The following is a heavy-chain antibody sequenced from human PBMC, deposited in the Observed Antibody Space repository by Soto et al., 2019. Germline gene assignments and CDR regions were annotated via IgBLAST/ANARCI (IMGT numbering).Heavy chain of an antibody. J-gene: IGHJ5*02. CDR2: INANNGGA. CDR3: AREGGIHSLAPRNNLFDT. V-gene: IGHV1-2*02. CDR1: GYTFTDYH. Sequence: GASVKVSCKPSGYTFTDYHIHWVRQAPGQGLEFMGWINANNGGAGSAQQFQGRVTVTRDTSIGTVYMELSNLRSDDTAVYYCAREGGIHSLAPRNNLFDTWGQGTRVTVSS. D-gene: IGHD1-1*01.